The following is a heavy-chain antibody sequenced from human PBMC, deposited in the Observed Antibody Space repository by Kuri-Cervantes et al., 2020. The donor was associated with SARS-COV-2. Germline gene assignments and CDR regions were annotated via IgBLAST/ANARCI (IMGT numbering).Heavy chain of an antibody. Sequence: AGSLRLSCAASGFTFSSYSMNWVRQAPGKGLEWVSSISSSSSYIYYADSVKGRFTISRDNSKNTLYLQMNSLRAEDTAVYYCATTIHELWEYYMDVWGKGTTVTVSS. CDR3: ATTIHELWEYYMDV. CDR2: ISSSSSYI. CDR1: GFTFSSYS. J-gene: IGHJ6*03. V-gene: IGHV3-21*01. D-gene: IGHD1-26*01.